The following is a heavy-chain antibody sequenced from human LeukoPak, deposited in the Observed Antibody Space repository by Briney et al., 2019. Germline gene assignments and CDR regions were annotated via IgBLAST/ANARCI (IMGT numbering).Heavy chain of an antibody. CDR3: ARGEGVATILKPDAFDI. D-gene: IGHD5-12*01. CDR2: IIPNSGGT. Sequence: DSVKVSCKASGYTFTGYYMHWVRQAPGQGLEWVGWIIPNSGGTNYAQKFQGRVTMTWDTSISTAYMELSRLRSDDTAVYYCARGEGVATILKPDAFDIWGQGTMVTVSS. V-gene: IGHV1-2*02. CDR1: GYTFTGYY. J-gene: IGHJ3*02.